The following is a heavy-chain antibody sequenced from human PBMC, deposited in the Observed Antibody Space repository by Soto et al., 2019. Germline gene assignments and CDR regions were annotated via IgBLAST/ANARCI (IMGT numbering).Heavy chain of an antibody. CDR3: ARDDSGFSGSHYIDYFNY. V-gene: IGHV1-3*01. J-gene: IGHJ4*02. Sequence: ASVKVSCKTSGNTVPNYAIRWVRQAPGQRLEWMGWINGGNGNTYYSEHFQGRVTFTGDTSAGTVHMQLSSLTSEDTAVYYCARDDSGFSGSHYIDYFNYWGQGALVTAPQ. CDR1: GNTVPNYA. D-gene: IGHD1-26*01. CDR2: INGGNGNT.